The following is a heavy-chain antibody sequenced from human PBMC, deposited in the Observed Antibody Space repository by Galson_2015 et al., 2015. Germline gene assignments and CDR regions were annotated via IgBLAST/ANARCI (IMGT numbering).Heavy chain of an antibody. J-gene: IGHJ3*02. CDR3: TPIQLVSDAFDI. D-gene: IGHD6-13*01. V-gene: IGHV3-73*01. CDR1: GFTFSGSA. CDR2: IRSKANSYAT. Sequence: SLRLSCAASGFTFSGSAVHWVRQASGKGLEWVGRIRSKANSYATSYAASVKGRFTISRDDSENTAYLQMNSLKSEDTAVYYCTPIQLVSDAFDIWGQGTMVTVSS.